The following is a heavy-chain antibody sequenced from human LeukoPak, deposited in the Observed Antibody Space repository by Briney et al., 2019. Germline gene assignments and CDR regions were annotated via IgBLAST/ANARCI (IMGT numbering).Heavy chain of an antibody. CDR3: PKKWSGDYDSSGVNDAFDI. V-gene: IGHV3-30*18. CDR2: ISYDGSNK. CDR1: GFTFSSYG. D-gene: IGHD3-22*01. J-gene: IGHJ3*02. Sequence: GGSLRLSCAASGFTFSSYGMHWVRQAPGKGLEWVAVISYDGSNKYYADSVKGRFTISRDNSKNTLYLQMNSLRAEDKAVYYCPKKWSGDYDSSGVNDAFDIWGQGTMVTVS.